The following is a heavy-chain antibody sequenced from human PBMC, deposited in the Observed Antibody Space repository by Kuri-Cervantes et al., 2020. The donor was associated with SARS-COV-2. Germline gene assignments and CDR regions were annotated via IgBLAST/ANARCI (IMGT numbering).Heavy chain of an antibody. J-gene: IGHJ6*02. D-gene: IGHD3-10*01. Sequence: ESLKISCTVSGGSISSYYWSWIRQPPGKGLEWIGYIYYSGSTNHNPSLKSRVTISVDTSKNQFSLKLSSVTAADTAVYYCATSYGGSGSYYYGMDVWGQGTTVTVSS. CDR2: IYYSGST. CDR3: ATSYGGSGSYYYGMDV. V-gene: IGHV4-59*01. CDR1: GGSISSYY.